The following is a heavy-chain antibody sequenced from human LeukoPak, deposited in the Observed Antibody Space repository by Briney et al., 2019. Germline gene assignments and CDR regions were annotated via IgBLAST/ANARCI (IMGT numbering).Heavy chain of an antibody. D-gene: IGHD4-17*01. Sequence: GGSLRLSCAASGFTFSSYSMNWVRQAPGKGLEWVSYISSSSSTIYYADSVKGRFTISRDNAKNSLYLQMNSLRAEDTAVYYCAMNGDFIRDGYFQHWGQGTLVTVSS. V-gene: IGHV3-48*04. CDR2: ISSSSSTI. CDR3: AMNGDFIRDGYFQH. CDR1: GFTFSSYS. J-gene: IGHJ1*01.